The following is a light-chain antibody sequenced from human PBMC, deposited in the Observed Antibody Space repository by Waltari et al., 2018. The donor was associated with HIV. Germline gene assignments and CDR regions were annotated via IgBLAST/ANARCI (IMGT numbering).Light chain of an antibody. CDR1: KLGDKY. J-gene: IGLJ2*01. V-gene: IGLV3-1*01. CDR2: QDS. CDR3: QAWDSSTAGV. Sequence: SYELTQPPSVSVSPGQTASITCPGDKLGDKYACWYQQKPGQSPVLVIYQDSERPSGIPERFSGSNSWNTATLTISGTQAMDEADYYCQAWDSSTAGVFGGGTKLTVL.